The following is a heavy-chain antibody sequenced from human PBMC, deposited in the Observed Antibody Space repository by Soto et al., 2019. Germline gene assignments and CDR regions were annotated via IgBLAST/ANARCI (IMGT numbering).Heavy chain of an antibody. CDR1: GGTFSYSA. J-gene: IGHJ6*02. Sequence: GASVKVSCKASGGTFSYSAISWVRQAPGQGLEWMGGIIPISGTPNYAQKFLGRVTITADESASAAYMDLSSLTSEDTAVYYCATPSVAARPKGGYYYADVWRQGTTVTVSS. D-gene: IGHD6-6*01. V-gene: IGHV1-69*13. CDR3: ATPSVAARPKGGYYYADV. CDR2: IIPISGTP.